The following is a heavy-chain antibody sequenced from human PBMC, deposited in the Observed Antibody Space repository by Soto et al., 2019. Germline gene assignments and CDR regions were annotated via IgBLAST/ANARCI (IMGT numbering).Heavy chain of an antibody. CDR2: TSGGAGST. J-gene: IGHJ4*02. V-gene: IGHV3-23*01. D-gene: IGHD6-19*01. CDR3: AKGRYRIGWYDPYFDY. Sequence: EVQLLEAGGGLVQPGGSLRLSCAASGFTFNSSAMSWVRQAPGKGLEWVSTTSGGAGSTYYADSVKGRFTISRDNSKNTLYLQMNSLRAGDKAVYYCAKGRYRIGWYDPYFDYWGQGTLVTVSS. CDR1: GFTFNSSA.